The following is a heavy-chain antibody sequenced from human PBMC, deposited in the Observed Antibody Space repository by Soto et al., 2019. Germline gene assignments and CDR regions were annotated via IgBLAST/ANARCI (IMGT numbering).Heavy chain of an antibody. V-gene: IGHV1-8*01. CDR1: GYTFTSYD. CDR3: ARSVEWLASFDY. D-gene: IGHD6-19*01. Sequence: QVQLVQSGAEVKKPGASVKVSCKASGYTFTSYDINWVRQATGQGLEWMGWMNPKSGNTGNAQKFQGRITMTRNTSISTAYMELSSLRSEDTAVYYCARSVEWLASFDYWGQGTLVTVSS. CDR2: MNPKSGNT. J-gene: IGHJ4*02.